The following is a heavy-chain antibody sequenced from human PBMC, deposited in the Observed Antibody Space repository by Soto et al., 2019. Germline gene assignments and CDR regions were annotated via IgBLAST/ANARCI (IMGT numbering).Heavy chain of an antibody. Sequence: ASVKVSCKASGYTFTSYAMHWVRQAPGQRLEWMGWINAGNGNTKYSQKFQGRVTITRDTSASTAYMELSSLRSEDTAVYYCARDQTPLSGYAHFDYWGQGTLVTVSS. CDR1: GYTFTSYA. D-gene: IGHD5-12*01. CDR3: ARDQTPLSGYAHFDY. CDR2: INAGNGNT. J-gene: IGHJ4*02. V-gene: IGHV1-3*01.